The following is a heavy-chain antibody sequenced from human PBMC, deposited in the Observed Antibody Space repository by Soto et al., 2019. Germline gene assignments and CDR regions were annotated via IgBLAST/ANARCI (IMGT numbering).Heavy chain of an antibody. Sequence: QLQLQESGPGLVKPSETLSLTCTVSGGSISSRSFYWGWIRQPPGMGLEWIGSIYYSGSTDYDPSLKSRLSISVDTSKNQFSLRRSSVTAADTAVYYWASRSSYCRHTTCYEDYFDYWGQGILVTVSS. CDR3: ASRSSYCRHTTCYEDYFDY. CDR1: GGSISSRSFY. V-gene: IGHV4-39*01. J-gene: IGHJ4*02. CDR2: IYYSGST. D-gene: IGHD2-2*01.